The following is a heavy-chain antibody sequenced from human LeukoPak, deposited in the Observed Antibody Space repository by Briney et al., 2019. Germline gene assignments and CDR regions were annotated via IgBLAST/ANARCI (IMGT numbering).Heavy chain of an antibody. V-gene: IGHV1-2*06. CDR2: INPNSGGT. D-gene: IGHD6-19*01. J-gene: IGHJ5*02. CDR1: GYTFTGYY. CDR3: ARLSSGRYGNSP. Sequence: ASVKVSCKASGYTFTGYYMHWERQAPGQGLEWMGRINPNSGGTNYAQKFQGRVTMTRDTSISTAYVELSRLRSDDTAVYYCARLSSGRYGNSPWGQGTLVTVSS.